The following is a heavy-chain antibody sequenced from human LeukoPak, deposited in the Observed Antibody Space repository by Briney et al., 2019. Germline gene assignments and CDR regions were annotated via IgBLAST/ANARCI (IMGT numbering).Heavy chain of an antibody. J-gene: IGHJ4*02. CDR2: IYYSGST. CDR3: ARPEYISSWHLDY. Sequence: SETLSLTCTVSGGSISSSSYYWGWIRQPPGKGLEWIGSIYYSGSTYYNPSLRSRVTISIDTSKNQFSLKLSSVTAADTAVYYCARPEYISSWHLDYWGQGTLVTVSS. V-gene: IGHV4-39*01. D-gene: IGHD6-13*01. CDR1: GGSISSSSYY.